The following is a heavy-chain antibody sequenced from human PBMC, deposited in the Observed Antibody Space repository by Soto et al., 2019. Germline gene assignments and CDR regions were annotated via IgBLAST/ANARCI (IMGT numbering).Heavy chain of an antibody. CDR3: TTGMQLWF. CDR2: IKSKTDGGTA. CDR1: GFTFTDAW. V-gene: IGHV3-15*07. Sequence: VQLVESGGGLVKPGGSLRFSCAASGFTFTDAWMNWVRQAPGKGLEWVGRIKSKTDGGTADYAAPVKGRFTISRDDSKHTVYLQMNSLKIDDTAVYYCTTGMQLWFWGQGTLVTVSS. J-gene: IGHJ4*02. D-gene: IGHD5-18*01.